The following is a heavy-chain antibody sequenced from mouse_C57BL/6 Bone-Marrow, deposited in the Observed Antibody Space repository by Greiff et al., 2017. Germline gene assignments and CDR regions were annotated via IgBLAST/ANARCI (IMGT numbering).Heavy chain of an antibody. CDR1: GYTFTSYW. CDR2: IDPSDSYT. D-gene: IGHD3-3*01. J-gene: IGHJ3*01. CDR3: ARWPGLAY. Sequence: QVQLQQPGAELVRPGTSVKLSCKASGYTFTSYWMHWVKQRPGQGLEWIGVIDPSDSYTNYNQKFKGKATLTVDTSSSTAYMQLSSLTSEDSAVYYCARWPGLAYWGKGTLVTVSA. V-gene: IGHV1-59*01.